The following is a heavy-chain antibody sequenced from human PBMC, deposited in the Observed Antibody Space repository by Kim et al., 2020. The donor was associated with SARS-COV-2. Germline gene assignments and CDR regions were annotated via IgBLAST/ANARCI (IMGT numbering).Heavy chain of an antibody. CDR1: GFTFSSYA. CDR2: ISSNGGST. J-gene: IGHJ6*02. CDR3: VKATYYDFWSGYPYYYYGMDV. V-gene: IGHV3-64D*09. Sequence: GGSLRLSCSASGFTFSSYAMHWVRQAPGKGLEYVSAISSNGGSTYYADSVKGRFTISRDNSKNTLYLQMSSLRAEDTAVYYCVKATYYDFWSGYPYYYYGMDVWGQGTTVTVSS. D-gene: IGHD3-3*01.